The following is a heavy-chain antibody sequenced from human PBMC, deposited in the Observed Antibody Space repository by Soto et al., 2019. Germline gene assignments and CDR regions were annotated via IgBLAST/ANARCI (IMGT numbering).Heavy chain of an antibody. CDR2: ISYSGST. V-gene: IGHV4-59*01. J-gene: IGHJ4*02. D-gene: IGHD2-15*01. CDR3: ARADKDAYVGY. CDR1: GGSMSSYY. Sequence: PSETLSLTCPVSGGSMSSYYWTWLRQSPGRGLEWIGYISYSGSTYYNPSLKSRVTISADKSKNQFSLRMNSKIAAYTAGYYCARADKDAYVGYWGKGTLVTXS.